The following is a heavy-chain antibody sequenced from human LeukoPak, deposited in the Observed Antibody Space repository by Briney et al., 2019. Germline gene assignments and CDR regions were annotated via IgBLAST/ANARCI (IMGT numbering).Heavy chain of an antibody. CDR3: VRDRHTVAVAATLDY. CDR2: INPNSGDT. D-gene: IGHD6-19*01. V-gene: IGHV1-2*02. J-gene: IGHJ4*02. CDR1: GYTFTDNY. Sequence: GASVKVSCKSSGYTFTDNYMHWVRQAPGQGLEWMGWINPNSGDTKYAQNFQGRVTMTRDTSITTTYMELSSLRSDDTAVYYCVRDRHTVAVAATLDYWGQGTLVIASS.